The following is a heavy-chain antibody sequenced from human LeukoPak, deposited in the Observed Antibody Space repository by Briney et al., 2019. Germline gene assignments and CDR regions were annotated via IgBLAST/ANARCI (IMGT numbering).Heavy chain of an antibody. CDR2: IHQEGSEK. D-gene: IGHD5-18*01. CDR1: GFTFSDYW. CDR3: ATYKWIHLWSTPFDY. J-gene: IGHJ4*02. V-gene: IGHV3-7*01. Sequence: GGSLRLSCEASGFTFSDYWMSWVRQAPGKGLEWVANIHQEGSEKNYVDSVKGRFTISRDNAKKSLYLQMNSLRAEDTAVYYCATYKWIHLWSTPFDYWGQGTLVTVSS.